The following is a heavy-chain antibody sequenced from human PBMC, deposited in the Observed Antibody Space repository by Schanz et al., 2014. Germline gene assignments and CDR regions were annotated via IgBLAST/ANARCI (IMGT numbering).Heavy chain of an antibody. CDR2: INPNSGGT. J-gene: IGHJ4*02. D-gene: IGHD5-12*01. CDR3: ARARYTGYDCSGY. V-gene: IGHV1-2*02. Sequence: QVQLVQSGAEVKKPGASVKVSCKASGYTLTGFGVSWVRQAPGQGREWMGWINPNSGGTNYAQKFQGRVTMTRDTSISTVYMELTRLTSDDTATYFCARARYTGYDCSGYWGQGTLLIVSS. CDR1: GYTLTGFG.